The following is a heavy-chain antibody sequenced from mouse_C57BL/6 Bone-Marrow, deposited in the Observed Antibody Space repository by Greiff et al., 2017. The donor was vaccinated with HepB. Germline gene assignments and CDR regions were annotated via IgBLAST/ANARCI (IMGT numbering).Heavy chain of an antibody. CDR3: ARGDSNYVAMDY. V-gene: IGHV5-2*03. Sequence: EVKLVEPGGGLVQPGESLKLSCESNEYEFPSHDMSWVRKTPDERLELVAAINSDGGSTYYPDTMERRFIISRDNTKKTLYLQMSSLGSEDAALFYCARGDSNYVAMDYWGQGTSVTVSS. CDR2: INSDGGST. CDR1: EYEFPSHD. D-gene: IGHD2-5*01. J-gene: IGHJ4*01.